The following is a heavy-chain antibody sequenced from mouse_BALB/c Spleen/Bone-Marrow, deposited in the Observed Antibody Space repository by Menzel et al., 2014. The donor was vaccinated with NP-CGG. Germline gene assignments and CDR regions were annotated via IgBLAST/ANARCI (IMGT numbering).Heavy chain of an antibody. V-gene: IGHV1-69*01. CDR1: GYTFTDYW. D-gene: IGHD1-1*01. Sequence: QVQLKESGAELVMPGASVKMSCKASGYTFTDYWMHWVKQRPGQGLEWIGAIGTSDSYTSYNQKFKGKATLTVDESSSTAYMQLSSLTSEDSAVYYCARRGVYYYGSFDYWGQGTTLTVSS. CDR3: ARRGVYYYGSFDY. CDR2: IGTSDSYT. J-gene: IGHJ2*01.